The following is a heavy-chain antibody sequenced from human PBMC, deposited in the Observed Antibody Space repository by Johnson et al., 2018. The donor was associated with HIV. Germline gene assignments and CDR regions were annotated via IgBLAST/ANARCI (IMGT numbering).Heavy chain of an antibody. CDR1: GFTFSSYW. CDR2: IKQDGTEK. CDR3: AREGGATPAFDI. V-gene: IGHV3-7*01. D-gene: IGHD1-26*01. Sequence: MQLVESGGGLVQPGGSLRLSCAASGFTFSSYWMSWVRQAPGKGLEWVANIKQDGTEKYYVGSVKGRFTISRDNAKNSLYLQMSSLRAEDTAVYYCAREGGATPAFDIWGQGTMVTVSS. J-gene: IGHJ3*02.